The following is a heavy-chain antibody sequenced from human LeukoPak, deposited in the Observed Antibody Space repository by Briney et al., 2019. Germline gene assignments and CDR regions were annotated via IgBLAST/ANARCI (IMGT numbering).Heavy chain of an antibody. J-gene: IGHJ4*02. D-gene: IGHD2-8*01. V-gene: IGHV1-46*01. CDR2: INPRGGST. CDR1: GYIFTTYY. Sequence: ASVKVSCRASGYIFTTYYMHWLRQAPGQGPEWMGIINPRGGSTDYAQKFQGRVTMTTDTSTSTAYMELRSLRSDDTAVYYCARDLRPYAPTTDYWGQGTLVTVSS. CDR3: ARDLRPYAPTTDY.